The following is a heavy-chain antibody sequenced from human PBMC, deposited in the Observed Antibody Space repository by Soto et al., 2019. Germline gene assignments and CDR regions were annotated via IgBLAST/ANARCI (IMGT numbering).Heavy chain of an antibody. CDR3: ARGGYLSTYWYLISP. Sequence: GGSLRLSCAAPGFTFSDYYMAWIRQAPGKGLEWISYISSSSYYINYADSVKGRFTSSRDNARNSLYLQLNSLRAEDTAVYYCARGGYLSTYWYLISPWVQGT. CDR1: GFTFSDYY. J-gene: IGHJ5*02. CDR2: ISSSSYYI. V-gene: IGHV3-11*05. D-gene: IGHD3-22*01.